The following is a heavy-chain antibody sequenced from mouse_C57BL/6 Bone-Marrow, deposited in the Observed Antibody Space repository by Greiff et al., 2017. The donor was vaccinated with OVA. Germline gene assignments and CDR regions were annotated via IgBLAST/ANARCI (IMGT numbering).Heavy chain of an antibody. D-gene: IGHD1-1*01. CDR2: INYDGSST. CDR3: ARERAITTVVAPYFDY. V-gene: IGHV5-16*01. CDR1: GFTFSDYY. J-gene: IGHJ2*01. Sequence: EVQLVESEGGLVQPGSSMKLSCTASGFTFSDYYMAWVRQVPEKGLEWVANINYDGSSTYYLDSLKSRFIISRDNAKNILYLQMSRLKSEDTATYYCARERAITTVVAPYFDYWGQGTTLTVSS.